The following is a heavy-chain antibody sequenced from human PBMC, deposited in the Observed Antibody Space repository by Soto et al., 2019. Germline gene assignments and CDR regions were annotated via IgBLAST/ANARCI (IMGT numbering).Heavy chain of an antibody. CDR1: GGNFSSNG. Sequence: QVQLVQSGAEVKKPGSSVKVSCKAPGGNFSSNGIRWVRQAPGQGLEFMGGIIPTFGTTNYAHKFRGRVTITADDSTGTAYMELSSLRSDDPAVYYCAGASDSTWYNWLDPWGQGTLVTVSS. CDR2: IIPTFGTT. V-gene: IGHV1-69*01. D-gene: IGHD5-18*01. CDR3: AGASDSTWYNWLDP. J-gene: IGHJ5*02.